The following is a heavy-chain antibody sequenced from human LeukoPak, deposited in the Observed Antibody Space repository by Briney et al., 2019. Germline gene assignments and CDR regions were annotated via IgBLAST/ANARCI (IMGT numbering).Heavy chain of an antibody. Sequence: PSETLSLTCTVSGGSISSSTYYWGWIRQPPGKGLEWIGSIYYTGSTYYNPSLKSRVTISVDTSKNQFSLKLSSVTAADTAVYYCARGRGFGIQLWLQYYFDYWGQGTLVTVSS. CDR2: IYYTGST. V-gene: IGHV4-39*07. CDR1: GGSISSSTYY. J-gene: IGHJ4*02. CDR3: ARGRGFGIQLWLQYYFDY. D-gene: IGHD5-18*01.